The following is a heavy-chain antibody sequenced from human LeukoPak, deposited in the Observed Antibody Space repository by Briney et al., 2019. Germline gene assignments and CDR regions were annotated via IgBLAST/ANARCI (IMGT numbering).Heavy chain of an antibody. CDR2: IYYSGST. CDR1: GGSVSSSNYY. CDR3: ARGNWNYVLDY. V-gene: IGHV4-39*01. J-gene: IGHJ4*02. Sequence: PSETLSLTCTVSGGSVSSSNYYWGWIRQPPGKGLEWIGRIYYSGSTYYNPSLKSRVTIPVDTSKNQFSLKVSSVTAADTAVYYCARGNWNYVLDYWGQGTLVIVSS. D-gene: IGHD1-7*01.